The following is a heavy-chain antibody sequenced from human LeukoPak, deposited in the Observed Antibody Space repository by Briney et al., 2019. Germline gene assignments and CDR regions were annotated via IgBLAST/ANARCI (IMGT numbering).Heavy chain of an antibody. D-gene: IGHD3-22*01. V-gene: IGHV4-61*01. J-gene: IGHJ4*02. CDR1: GGSVSSNIYY. CDR2: IYYSGST. CDR3: AREDSSGYLGY. Sequence: SETMSLTCTVSGGSVSSNIYYWNWIRQPPGKGLEWIGYIYYSGSTNYNPSLKSRVTISVDTSKNQFSLKLTSLTAADTAVYYCAREDSSGYLGYWGQGTLVTVSS.